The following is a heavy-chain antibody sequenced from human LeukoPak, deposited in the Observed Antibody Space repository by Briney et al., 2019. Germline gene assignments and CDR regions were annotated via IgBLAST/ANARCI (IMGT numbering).Heavy chain of an antibody. J-gene: IGHJ4*01. D-gene: IGHD2/OR15-2a*01. CDR1: GFAFTTYS. CDR2: VSAIGDRT. CDR3: AQSGTFALFDY. Sequence: GGSLRLFCAASGFAFTTYSMSWVRQAPGMGLEWLSAVSAIGDRTYYADSVKGRFTISRDNSNDTLYLQMNSLRAEDTAVYYCAQSGTFALFDYWGQGILVTVSS. V-gene: IGHV3-23*01.